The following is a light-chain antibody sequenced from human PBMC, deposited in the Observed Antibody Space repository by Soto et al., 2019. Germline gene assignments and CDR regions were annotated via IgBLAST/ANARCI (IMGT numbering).Light chain of an antibody. CDR1: SSDVGGYDY. CDR3: CSYAGSNSLT. Sequence: QSALTQPRSVSGSPGQSLTISCTGTSSDVGGYDYVSWYQHHPGKAPKLMIFDVTKRPSGVPHRFSGSKSGNTASLTISGLQAEDEADYYCCSYAGSNSLTFGGGTKLTVL. CDR2: DVT. J-gene: IGLJ2*01. V-gene: IGLV2-11*01.